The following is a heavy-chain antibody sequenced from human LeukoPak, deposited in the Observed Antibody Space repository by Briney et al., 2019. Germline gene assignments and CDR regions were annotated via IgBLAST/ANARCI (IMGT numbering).Heavy chain of an antibody. CDR1: GFTFSSYA. Sequence: GGSLRLFCAASGFTFSSYAMSWVRQAPGKGLEWVSTIGGSGDNTYYADSVKGRFTISRDNSKNTLYLQMNSLRAEDTAIYYCAKPKYGDPYWYFDLWGRGTLVTVSS. D-gene: IGHD7-27*01. J-gene: IGHJ2*01. V-gene: IGHV3-23*01. CDR3: AKPKYGDPYWYFDL. CDR2: IGGSGDNT.